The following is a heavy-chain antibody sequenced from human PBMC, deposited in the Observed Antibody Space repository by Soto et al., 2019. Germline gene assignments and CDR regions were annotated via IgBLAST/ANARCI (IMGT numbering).Heavy chain of an antibody. CDR3: TQGRQLGRGYYYYYGMDL. J-gene: IGHJ6*02. V-gene: IGHV3-23*01. Sequence: GGSLRLSCAASGFTFSSYAMSWVRQAPGKGLEWVSAISGSGGSTYYADSVKGRFTISRDNSKNTLYLQMNSLRAEDTAVYSCTQGRQLGRGYYYYYGMDLWGQGTQVTVSS. D-gene: IGHD6-6*01. CDR2: ISGSGGST. CDR1: GFTFSSYA.